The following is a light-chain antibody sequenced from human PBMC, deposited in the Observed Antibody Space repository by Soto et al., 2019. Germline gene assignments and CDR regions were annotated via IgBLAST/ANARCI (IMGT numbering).Light chain of an antibody. V-gene: IGKV1-8*01. CDR2: AAS. Sequence: AVLLTQSPSSFSASTGDRATITCRASQDIHYYLAWYQQVPGKAPKLLLYAASILQTGVPSRFSGSGSGTDFTLTIDGLQSEDFATYFWQHYYNYPWTFGQGTTVE. J-gene: IGKJ1*01. CDR1: QDIHYY. CDR3: QHYYNYPWT.